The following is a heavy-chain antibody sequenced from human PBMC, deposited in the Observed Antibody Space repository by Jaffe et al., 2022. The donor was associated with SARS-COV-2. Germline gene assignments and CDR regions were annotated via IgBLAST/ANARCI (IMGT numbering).Heavy chain of an antibody. V-gene: IGHV3-7*04. CDR2: IKQDGSEK. Sequence: EVQLVESGGGLVQPGGSLRLSCAASGFTFSSYWMSWVRQAPGKGLEWVANIKQDGSEKYYVDSVKGRFTISRDNAKNSLYLQMNSLRAEDTAVYYCARAEDLEWELLDYYYYGMDVWGQGTTVTVSS. CDR1: GFTFSSYW. CDR3: ARAEDLEWELLDYYYYGMDV. D-gene: IGHD1-26*01. J-gene: IGHJ6*02.